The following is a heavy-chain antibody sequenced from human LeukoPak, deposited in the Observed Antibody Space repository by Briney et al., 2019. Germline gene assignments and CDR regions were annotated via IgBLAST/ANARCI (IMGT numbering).Heavy chain of an antibody. Sequence: PGGSLRLSCAASGFTVSSNYMSWVRQAPGKGLEWVSVIYSGGSTYYADSVKGRFTISRDNSKNTLYLQMNSLRAEDTAVYYCARGPLYYYDSSGYYFDYWGQGTLVTVSS. CDR3: ARGPLYYYDSSGYYFDY. CDR2: IYSGGST. D-gene: IGHD3-22*01. J-gene: IGHJ4*02. V-gene: IGHV3-53*01. CDR1: GFTVSSNY.